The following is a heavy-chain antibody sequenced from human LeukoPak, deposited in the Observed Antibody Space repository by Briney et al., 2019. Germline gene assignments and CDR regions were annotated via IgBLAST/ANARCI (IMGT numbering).Heavy chain of an antibody. CDR3: ARGEDIVATINAFDI. D-gene: IGHD5-12*01. CDR2: IWYDGSNK. CDR1: GFTFSSYG. V-gene: IGHV3-33*01. J-gene: IGHJ3*02. Sequence: PRGSLRLSCAASGFTFSSYGMHWVRQAPGKGLEGVAVIWYDGSNKYYADSVKGRFTISRDNSKNTLYLQMNGLRAEDTAVYYCARGEDIVATINAFDIWGQGTMVTVSS.